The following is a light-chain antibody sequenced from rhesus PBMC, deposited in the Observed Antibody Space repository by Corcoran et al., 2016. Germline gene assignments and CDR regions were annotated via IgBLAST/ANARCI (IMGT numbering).Light chain of an antibody. Sequence: DIQMTQSPSSLSASVGDTVTITCRASQSISSWLDWYQQKPGKAPKLLMYKASSLQSGVPSRFSGSGSGTDFTLTISSLQPEDFATYYCLQDNSSPWTFGQGTKVEIK. V-gene: IGKV1-22*01. CDR1: QSISSW. CDR2: KAS. J-gene: IGKJ1*01. CDR3: LQDNSSPWT.